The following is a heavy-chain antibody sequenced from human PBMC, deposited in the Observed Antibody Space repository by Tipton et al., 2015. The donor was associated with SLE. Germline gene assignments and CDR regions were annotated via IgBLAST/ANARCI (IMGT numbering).Heavy chain of an antibody. J-gene: IGHJ4*02. D-gene: IGHD4-17*01. CDR2: VSHSGYT. V-gene: IGHV4-4*02. CDR1: GGSFSGSHW. CDR3: ARWTYGDLFYFDY. Sequence: TLSLTCAVSGGSFSGSHWWSWVRQPPGKGLEWIGEVSHSGYTNYNLSLKSRVTISVDRSKNQFSLRLTSMTATDTAVYYCARWTYGDLFYFDYWGQGTLVTVSS.